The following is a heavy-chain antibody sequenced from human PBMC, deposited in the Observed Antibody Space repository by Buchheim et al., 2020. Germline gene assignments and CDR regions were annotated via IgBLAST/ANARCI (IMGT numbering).Heavy chain of an antibody. Sequence: EVQLVESGGGLVKPGGSLRLSCAASGFTFSSYSINWVRQAPGKGLEWVTSISSSSSYIYYADSVKGRFAISRDNAKNSLYLQMNSLRAEDTAVYYCARDHYGDYYGALDYWGQGTL. V-gene: IGHV3-21*01. CDR1: GFTFSSYS. D-gene: IGHD4-17*01. J-gene: IGHJ4*02. CDR2: ISSSSSYI. CDR3: ARDHYGDYYGALDY.